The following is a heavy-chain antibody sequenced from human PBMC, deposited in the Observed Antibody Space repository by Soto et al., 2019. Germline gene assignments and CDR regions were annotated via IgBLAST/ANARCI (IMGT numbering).Heavy chain of an antibody. J-gene: IGHJ6*02. Sequence: GGSLRLSCAASGFTFSSYGMHWVRQAPGKGLEWVAVIWYDGSNKYYADSVKGRFTISRDNSKNTLYLQMNSLRAEDTAVYYCARVEVMGATIPRYYGMDVWGQGTTVTVSS. V-gene: IGHV3-33*01. CDR2: IWYDGSNK. CDR1: GFTFSSYG. CDR3: ARVEVMGATIPRYYGMDV. D-gene: IGHD1-26*01.